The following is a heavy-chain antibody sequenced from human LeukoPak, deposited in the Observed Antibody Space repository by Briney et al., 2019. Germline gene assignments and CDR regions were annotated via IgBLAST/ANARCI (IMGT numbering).Heavy chain of an antibody. D-gene: IGHD2-2*01. CDR3: ARATVPAAAIPGFDY. CDR1: GYTFTGYY. Sequence: ASVKVSCKASGYTFTGYYMHWVRQAPGQGLEWMGWINPNSGGTNYAQKFQGRVTMTRDTSISTAYMELSRLRSDDTAVYYCARATVPAAAIPGFDYWGQGTLVTVSS. J-gene: IGHJ4*02. CDR2: INPNSGGT. V-gene: IGHV1-2*02.